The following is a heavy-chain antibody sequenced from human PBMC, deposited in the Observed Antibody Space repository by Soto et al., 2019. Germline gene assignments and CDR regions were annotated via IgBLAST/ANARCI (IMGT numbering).Heavy chain of an antibody. CDR2: IKSKTDGGTT. Sequence: GGSLRLSCAASGFTFSNAWMNWVRQAPGKGLEWVGRIKSKTDGGTTDYAAPVKGRFTISRDDSKNTLYLQMNSLKTEDTAVYYCTTVGAMVRGVTAPPYYYYGMDVWGQGTTVTVSS. CDR3: TTVGAMVRGVTAPPYYYYGMDV. V-gene: IGHV3-15*07. J-gene: IGHJ6*02. CDR1: GFTFSNAW. D-gene: IGHD3-10*01.